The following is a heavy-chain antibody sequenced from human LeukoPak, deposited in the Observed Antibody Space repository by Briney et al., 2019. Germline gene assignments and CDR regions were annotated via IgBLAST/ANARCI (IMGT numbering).Heavy chain of an antibody. Sequence: GGSLRLSCAASGFTFSSYSMNWVRQAPGKGLEWVSSISSSSYIYYADSVKGRFTISRDNAKNSLYLQMNSLRAEDTAVYYCARGKAARPNYFDYWGQGTLVTVSS. D-gene: IGHD6-6*01. J-gene: IGHJ4*02. CDR3: ARGKAARPNYFDY. V-gene: IGHV3-21*01. CDR2: ISSSSYI. CDR1: GFTFSSYS.